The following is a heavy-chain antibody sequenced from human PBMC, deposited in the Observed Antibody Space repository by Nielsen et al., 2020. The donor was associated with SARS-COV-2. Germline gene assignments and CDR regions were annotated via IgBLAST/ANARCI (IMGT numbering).Heavy chain of an antibody. CDR2: ISYDGSNK. Sequence: GESLKISCAASGFTFSSYAMHWVRQAPGKGLEWVAVISYDGSNKYSADSVKGRFTISRDNSKNTLYLQMNSLRAEDTAVYYCARDSPPYSSGPGAFDIWGQGTMVTVSS. J-gene: IGHJ3*02. CDR3: ARDSPPYSSGPGAFDI. D-gene: IGHD6-19*01. V-gene: IGHV3-30*04. CDR1: GFTFSSYA.